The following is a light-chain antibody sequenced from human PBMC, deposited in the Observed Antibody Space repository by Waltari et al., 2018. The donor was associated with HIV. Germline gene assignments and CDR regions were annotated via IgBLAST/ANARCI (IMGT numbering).Light chain of an antibody. Sequence: DIQMTQSPSSLSASVGDRVTITCQASQDISNYLNWYQQKPGKAPKLLIYDASNLETGVPSRFSGSGSGTDFTFTISSLQPEDIATYYCQQYDNPLGQGTRLEIK. CDR1: QDISNY. V-gene: IGKV1-33*01. CDR3: QQYDNP. CDR2: DAS. J-gene: IGKJ5*01.